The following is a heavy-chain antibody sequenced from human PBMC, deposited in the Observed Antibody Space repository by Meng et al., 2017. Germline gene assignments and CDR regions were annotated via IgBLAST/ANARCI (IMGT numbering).Heavy chain of an antibody. CDR2: ISSSGSTI. CDR3: ARVLDRSGGADY. CDR1: GGSISSGGYY. D-gene: IGHD3-16*01. V-gene: IGHV3-11*01. Sequence: QVQLQESGPGLVKPSQTLSLTCTVSGGSISSGGYYWSWIRQHPGKGLEWVSYISSSGSTIYYADSVKGRFTISRDNAKNSLYLQMNSLRAEDTAVYYCARVLDRSGGADYWGQGTLVTVSS. J-gene: IGHJ4*02.